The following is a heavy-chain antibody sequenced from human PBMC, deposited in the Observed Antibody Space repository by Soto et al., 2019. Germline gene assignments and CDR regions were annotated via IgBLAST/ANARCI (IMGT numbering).Heavy chain of an antibody. Sequence: EVQLLEPGGGLVQPGGSLRLSCAASGFTFSSFFMSWVRQAPGKGLDWVSGIGANGGGTYYADSVKGRFIISRANSKNTLYLQMNSLRAEDTAVYYWARDPNGDYRGAFDFWGQKTMVTVSS. V-gene: IGHV3-23*01. CDR3: ARDPNGDYRGAFDF. D-gene: IGHD4-17*01. CDR2: IGANGGGT. J-gene: IGHJ3*01. CDR1: GFTFSSFF.